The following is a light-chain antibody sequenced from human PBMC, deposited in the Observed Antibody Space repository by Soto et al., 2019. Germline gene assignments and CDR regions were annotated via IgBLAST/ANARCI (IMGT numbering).Light chain of an antibody. V-gene: IGKV3-20*01. CDR3: QQFGTSPPWT. Sequence: EIVLTQSPGTLSLSPGERATLSCRASQSLSSSYLAWYQQKPGQAPRLLIYGTSIRATGIPDRFSGSGSGTDFTLTTTRLEPEDFAVYYCQQFGTSPPWTFGQGTKVEFK. CDR1: QSLSSSY. CDR2: GTS. J-gene: IGKJ1*01.